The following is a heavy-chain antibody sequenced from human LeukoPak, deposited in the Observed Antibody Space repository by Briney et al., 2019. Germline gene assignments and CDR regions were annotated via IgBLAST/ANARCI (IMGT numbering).Heavy chain of an antibody. CDR1: GFTFSSYG. J-gene: IGHJ4*02. D-gene: IGHD2-15*01. CDR2: ISYDGSNK. CDR3: AKGPIVVVVAATHFDY. Sequence: GGSLRLSCAASGFTFSSYGMHWVRQAPGKGLEWVAVISYDGSNKYYADSVKGRFTISRDNSKNTLYLQMNSLRAEDTAVYYCAKGPIVVVVAATHFDYWGQGTLVTVSS. V-gene: IGHV3-30*18.